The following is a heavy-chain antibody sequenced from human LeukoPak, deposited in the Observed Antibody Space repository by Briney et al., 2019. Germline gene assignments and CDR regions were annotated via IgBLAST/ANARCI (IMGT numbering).Heavy chain of an antibody. J-gene: IGHJ5*02. V-gene: IGHV4-34*01. CDR3: ARDPGKKGHNWFDP. CDR1: GGSFSGYY. Sequence: SETLSLTCAVYGGSFSGYYWSWIRQPPGKGLEWIGEINHSGSTNYNPSLKSRVTISVDTSKNQFSLKLSSVTAADTAVYYCARDPGKKGHNWFDPWGQGTLATVSS. CDR2: INHSGST.